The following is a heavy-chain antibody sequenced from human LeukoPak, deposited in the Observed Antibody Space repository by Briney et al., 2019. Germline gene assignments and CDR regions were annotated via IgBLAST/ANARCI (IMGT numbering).Heavy chain of an antibody. Sequence: GGSLRLSCAASGFTFSSYSMNWVRQAPGKGLEWVSSISSFSGYIYYADSVKGRFTISRDNAKNSLHLQMNSLRVEDTAVYYCARDPSPRTSYYYYYMDVWGKGTTVTVSS. CDR2: ISSFSGYI. D-gene: IGHD2-2*01. CDR3: ARDPSPRTSYYYYYMDV. CDR1: GFTFSSYS. J-gene: IGHJ6*03. V-gene: IGHV3-21*01.